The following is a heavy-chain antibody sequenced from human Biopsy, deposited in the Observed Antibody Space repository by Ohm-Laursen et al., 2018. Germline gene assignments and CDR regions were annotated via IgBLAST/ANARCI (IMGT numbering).Heavy chain of an antibody. V-gene: IGHV4-38-2*01. CDR3: ARVGSGWAPFDK. CDR2: IFKDGNT. CDR1: GYSISSDYR. J-gene: IGHJ4*02. D-gene: IGHD6-19*01. Sequence: SDTLSLTCAVSGYSISSDYRWGWIRPAPGKTLERIGNIFKDGNTHYNPSLRSGLIISIDTPKNQLSLMMTSVSGADTAVYFCARVGSGWAPFDKWGPGTLVTVSS.